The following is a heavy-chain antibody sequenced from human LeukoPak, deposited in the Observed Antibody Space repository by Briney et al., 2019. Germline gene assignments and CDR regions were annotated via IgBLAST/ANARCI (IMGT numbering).Heavy chain of an antibody. Sequence: ETLSLTCAVYGGSFSGYYWSWIRQPPGKGLEWMGEINHSGSTNYNPSLKSRVTISVDTSKNQFALKLSSVTAADTAVYYCASTRHRYYYGSGNWFDPWGQGTMVTVSS. V-gene: IGHV4-34*01. CDR2: INHSGST. D-gene: IGHD3-10*01. CDR1: GGSFSGYY. J-gene: IGHJ5*02. CDR3: ASTRHRYYYGSGNWFDP.